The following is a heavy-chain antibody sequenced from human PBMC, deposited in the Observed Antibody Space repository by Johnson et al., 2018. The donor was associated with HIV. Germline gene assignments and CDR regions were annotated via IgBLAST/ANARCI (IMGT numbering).Heavy chain of an antibody. CDR1: GFTFSTYW. J-gene: IGHJ3*02. V-gene: IGHV3-74*01. D-gene: IGHD3-16*01. CDR2: INSDGSIT. Sequence: VQLVESGGGLVQPGGSLRLSCAASGFTFSTYWMHWVRQGPGKGLVWVSRINSDGSITTYADSVKGRFTISRDNAKNTLYLQMNSLRDEDTAMYYCAREWGNAFDIWGQGTMVTVSS. CDR3: AREWGNAFDI.